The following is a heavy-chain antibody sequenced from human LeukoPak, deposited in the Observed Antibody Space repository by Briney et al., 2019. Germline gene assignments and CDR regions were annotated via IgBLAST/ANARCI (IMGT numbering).Heavy chain of an antibody. Sequence: SGGSLRLSCAASEFTFSSHAMTWVRQAPGKGLEWVSALYARGGNTYYSDSVKGRFTISRDNSKNTLYLQMNSLRAEDTAVYYCAKDRAGVLTDYWGQGTLVTVSS. J-gene: IGHJ4*02. CDR2: LYARGGNT. V-gene: IGHV3-23*01. CDR3: AKDRAGVLTDY. D-gene: IGHD3-10*01. CDR1: EFTFSSHA.